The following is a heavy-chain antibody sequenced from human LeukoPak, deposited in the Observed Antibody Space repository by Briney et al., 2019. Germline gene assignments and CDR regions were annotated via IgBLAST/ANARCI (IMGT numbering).Heavy chain of an antibody. V-gene: IGHV4-59*01. CDR3: ARFGGPSWSRHYYDY. CDR1: GASISGFS. D-gene: IGHD3-10*01. CDR2: SGSP. J-gene: IGHJ4*02. Sequence: SETLSLTCAVSGASISGFSWSWIRQAPGKGLEWIGYSGSPNYNPSLKSRVTISVDTSKNQLSLKLSSVTAADTAVYYCARFGGPSWSRHYYDYWGQGTLVTVPS.